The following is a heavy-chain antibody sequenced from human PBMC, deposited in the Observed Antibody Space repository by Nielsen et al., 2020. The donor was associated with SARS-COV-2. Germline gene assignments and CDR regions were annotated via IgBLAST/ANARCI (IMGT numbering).Heavy chain of an antibody. CDR2: IKRDGSEK. CDR3: VREWGY. Sequence: GESLKISCAASGFTFSSYWMSWVRQAPGKGLEWVANIKRDGSEKHYVGSVKGRFAISRDNAKNSLYLQMNSLRVDDTAVYYCVREWGYWGQGTLVTVSS. CDR1: GFTFSSYW. D-gene: IGHD2-15*01. V-gene: IGHV3-7*04. J-gene: IGHJ4*02.